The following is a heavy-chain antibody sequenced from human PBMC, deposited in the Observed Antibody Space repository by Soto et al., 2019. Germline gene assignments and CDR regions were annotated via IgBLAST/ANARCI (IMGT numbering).Heavy chain of an antibody. CDR3: ARERGVVVPAAIDYYYYGMDV. D-gene: IGHD2-2*01. J-gene: IGHJ6*02. CDR1: GFTFSSYA. CDR2: ISYDGSNK. V-gene: IGHV3-30-3*01. Sequence: PGGSLRLSCAASGFTFSSYAMHWVRQAPGKGLEWVAVISYDGSNKYYADSVKGRFTISRDNSKNTLYLQMDSLRAEDTAVYYCARERGVVVPAAIDYYYYGMDVWGQGTTVTVSS.